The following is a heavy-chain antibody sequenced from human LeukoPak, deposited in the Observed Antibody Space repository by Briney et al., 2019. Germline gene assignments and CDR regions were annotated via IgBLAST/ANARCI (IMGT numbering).Heavy chain of an antibody. J-gene: IGHJ4*02. D-gene: IGHD3-22*01. Sequence: SQTLSLTCTVSGNSISSGDNYWSWIRQPAGKGLEWIGRIYTSGSTNYNPSLKSRVTISVDTSKNQFSLRLSSVTAADTAVYYCARVTGYIVEDYFDYWGQGTLVTVSS. V-gene: IGHV4-61*02. CDR2: IYTSGST. CDR1: GNSISSGDNY. CDR3: ARVTGYIVEDYFDY.